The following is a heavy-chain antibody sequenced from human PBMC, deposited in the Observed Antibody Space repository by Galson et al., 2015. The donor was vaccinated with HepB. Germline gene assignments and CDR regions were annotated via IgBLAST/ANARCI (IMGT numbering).Heavy chain of an antibody. V-gene: IGHV4-39*01. CDR2: FYYGGSA. Sequence: ETLSLTCSVSGGSIGSSSYYWVWIRQPPGQGLEWIGSFYYGGSAYYNPSLKSRVTISVDTSKNQFSLKLSSVTAADTAVYYCARAYDYWGQGALVTVSS. D-gene: IGHD2-21*01. CDR3: ARAYDY. CDR1: GGSIGSSSYY. J-gene: IGHJ4*02.